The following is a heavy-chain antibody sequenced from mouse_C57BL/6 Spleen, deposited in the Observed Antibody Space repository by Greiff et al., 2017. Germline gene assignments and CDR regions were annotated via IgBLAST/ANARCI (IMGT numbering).Heavy chain of an antibody. CDR3: ERRRIAEGYAMDY. CDR2: IHPNSGST. Sequence: VQLQQSGAELVKPGASVKLSCKASGYTFTSYWMHWVKQRPGQGLEWIGMIHPNSGSTNYNEKFKSKATLTVDKSSSTAYMQLSRLTSEDSAVYYGERRRIAEGYAMDYWGQGTSVTVSS. V-gene: IGHV1-64*01. CDR1: GYTFTSYW. J-gene: IGHJ4*01.